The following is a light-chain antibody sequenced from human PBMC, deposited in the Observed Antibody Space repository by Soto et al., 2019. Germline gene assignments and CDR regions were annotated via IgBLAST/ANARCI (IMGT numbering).Light chain of an antibody. CDR1: SSNIGAGYD. J-gene: IGLJ3*02. V-gene: IGLV1-40*01. CDR3: QSYDSSLSGWV. CDR2: GNT. Sequence: QAVLTQPPSVSGAPGQRVTISCTGSSSNIGAGYDVHWYQRLPGTAPKLLIPGNTNRPSGVPDRCSGSKPGTSAPLAITGLQAEDEADYYCQSYDSSLSGWVFGGGTKLTVL.